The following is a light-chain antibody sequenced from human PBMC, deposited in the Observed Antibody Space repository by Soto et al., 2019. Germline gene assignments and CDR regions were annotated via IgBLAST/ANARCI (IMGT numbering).Light chain of an antibody. CDR2: DAS. Sequence: EIVLTQSPATLSLSPGERATLSCTASQSVSGYLVWYQQKPGQAPRLLIYDASNRATGIPARFSGSGSGTDFTLTSSSLEPEDFAVYYCQQRSNWQGLTFGGGTKVEIK. CDR3: QQRSNWQGLT. CDR1: QSVSGY. V-gene: IGKV3-11*01. J-gene: IGKJ4*01.